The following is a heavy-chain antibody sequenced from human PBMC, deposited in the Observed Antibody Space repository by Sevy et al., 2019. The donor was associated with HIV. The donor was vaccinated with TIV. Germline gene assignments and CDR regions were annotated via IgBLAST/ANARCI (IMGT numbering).Heavy chain of an antibody. Sequence: GGSLRLSCTASGFTFGDYCMSWVRQAPGKGLEWVAFLKSDVYGGTVDHAATVRGRFVISRDDSKTIAYLQLNDLKTEDTGAYYCTRETAAQSIFDYWGQGALVTVSS. D-gene: IGHD6-13*01. J-gene: IGHJ4*02. CDR3: TRETAAQSIFDY. CDR1: GFTFGDYC. V-gene: IGHV3-49*04. CDR2: LKSDVYGGTV.